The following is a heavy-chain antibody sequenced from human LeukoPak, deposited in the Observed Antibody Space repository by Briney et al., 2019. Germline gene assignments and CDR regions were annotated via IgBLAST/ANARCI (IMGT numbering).Heavy chain of an antibody. D-gene: IGHD6-13*01. Sequence: SETLSLTCTVSGGSISSYYWSWIRQPPGKGLEWIGYICYSGSTNYNPSLKSRVTISVDTSKNQFSLKLSSVTAADTAVYYCARRGGAAGVPFDYWGQGTLVTVSS. V-gene: IGHV4-59*08. J-gene: IGHJ4*02. CDR3: ARRGGAAGVPFDY. CDR2: ICYSGST. CDR1: GGSISSYY.